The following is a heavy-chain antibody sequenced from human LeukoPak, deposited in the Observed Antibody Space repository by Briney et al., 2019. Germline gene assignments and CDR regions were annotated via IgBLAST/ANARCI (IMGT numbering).Heavy chain of an antibody. CDR2: ISAYNGNT. J-gene: IGHJ4*02. CDR1: GYTFTSYG. D-gene: IGHD6-6*01. CDR3: ARGRYSSSPREY. Sequence: VASVKVSRKASGYTFTSYGISWVRQAPGQGLEWMGRISAYNGNTNYAQKLQGRVTMTTDTSTSTAYMELRSLRSDDMAVYYCARGRYSSSPREYWGQGTLVTVSS. V-gene: IGHV1-18*03.